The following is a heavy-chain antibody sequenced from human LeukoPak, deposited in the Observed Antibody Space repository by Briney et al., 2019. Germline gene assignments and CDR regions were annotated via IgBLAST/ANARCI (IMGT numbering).Heavy chain of an antibody. Sequence: PSETLSLTCAVYGGSFSGYYWSWIRQPPGKGLEWIGEINHSGSTNYNPSLKSRVTISVDTSKNQFSLELSSVTAADTAVYYCARAREVGAIYYYYGMDVWGQGTTVTVSS. D-gene: IGHD1-26*01. CDR3: ARAREVGAIYYYYGMDV. V-gene: IGHV4-34*01. CDR2: INHSGST. J-gene: IGHJ6*02. CDR1: GGSFSGYY.